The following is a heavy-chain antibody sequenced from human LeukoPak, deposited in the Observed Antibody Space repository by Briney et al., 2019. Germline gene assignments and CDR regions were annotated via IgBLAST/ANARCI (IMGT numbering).Heavy chain of an antibody. CDR1: GFTFSSYE. CDR3: ARGGGVVMADFDY. V-gene: IGHV3-48*03. Sequence: PGGSLRLSCAASGFTFSSYEMNWVRQAPGKGLEWVSYISSSGSTIYYADSVKGRFTISRDNAKKSLYVQMNSLRAVDTAVYYCARGGGVVMADFDYWGQGTLVTVSS. CDR2: ISSSGSTI. J-gene: IGHJ4*02. D-gene: IGHD4-23*01.